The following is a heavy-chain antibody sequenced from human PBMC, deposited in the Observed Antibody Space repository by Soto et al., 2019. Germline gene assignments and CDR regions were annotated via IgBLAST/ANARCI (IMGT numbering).Heavy chain of an antibody. CDR1: GDSVHSNNT. CDR2: ISHRGSA. CDR3: ARNRAYSQGD. Sequence: SETLSLTFAVSGDSVHSNNTWTWVRQPPREGLEGIGGISHRGSAIYNPSLESRVTISLDKSRNHFSLILSSVTAADAAVYYCARNRAYSQGDWGQGTLVTVS. V-gene: IGHV4-4*02. D-gene: IGHD5-18*01. J-gene: IGHJ4*02.